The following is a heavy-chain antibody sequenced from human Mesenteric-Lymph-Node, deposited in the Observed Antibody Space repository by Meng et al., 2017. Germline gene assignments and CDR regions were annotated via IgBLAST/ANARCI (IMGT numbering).Heavy chain of an antibody. CDR2: VYHRGDT. V-gene: IGHV4-4*02. CDR3: ARAGSSSSGPLHFDY. J-gene: IGHJ4*02. CDR1: GDSISSDIW. D-gene: IGHD6-6*01. Sequence: QLQLPEAGPGLVKPSETLSLTCTVSGDSISSDIWWSWVRQPPGKGLEWIGEVYHRGDTNYNPSLKSRVTISVDTSKNQFSLKLSSVTAADTAVYYCARAGSSSSGPLHFDYWGQGTLVTVSS.